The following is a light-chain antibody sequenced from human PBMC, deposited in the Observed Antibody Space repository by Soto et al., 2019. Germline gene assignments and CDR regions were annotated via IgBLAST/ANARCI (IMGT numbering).Light chain of an antibody. Sequence: DIVMTQSPLSLPVTPGEPASISCRSSQSLLHSNGYNYLDWYLQKPVQSQQLLIYLGSFRASGVPDRFSGSGSGTDFTLKISRVEAEDVGIYYCMQALHTPQTFGQGTKLEI. CDR1: QSLLHSNGYNY. CDR2: LGS. V-gene: IGKV2-28*01. J-gene: IGKJ2*01. CDR3: MQALHTPQT.